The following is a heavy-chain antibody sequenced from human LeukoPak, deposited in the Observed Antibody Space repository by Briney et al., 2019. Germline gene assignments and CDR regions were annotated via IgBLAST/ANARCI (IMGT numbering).Heavy chain of an antibody. Sequence: PSETLSLTCTVPGGSISSYYWSWIRHPPGKGLEWIGYIYYSGSTNYNPSLKSRVTISVDTSKNQFSLKLSSVTAADTAVYYCARRWSSSWYGRGANWFDPWGEGTLVTVSS. J-gene: IGHJ5*02. CDR3: ARRWSSSWYGRGANWFDP. CDR1: GGSISSYY. CDR2: IYYSGST. V-gene: IGHV4-59*08. D-gene: IGHD6-13*01.